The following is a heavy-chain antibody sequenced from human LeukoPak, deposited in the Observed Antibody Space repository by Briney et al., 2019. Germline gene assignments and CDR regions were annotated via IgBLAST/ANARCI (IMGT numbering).Heavy chain of an antibody. CDR3: ARGSSGGTFGY. Sequence: GGSLRLSCAASGFTFSGYWMHWVRQAPGKGLVWVSHINSDESSASYADSVKGRFTISRDNAKNTLYLGMNSLRAEDTAVYYCARGSSGGTFGYWGQGTLVTVSS. CDR2: INSDESSA. J-gene: IGHJ4*02. V-gene: IGHV3-74*01. CDR1: GFTFSGYW. D-gene: IGHD3-3*02.